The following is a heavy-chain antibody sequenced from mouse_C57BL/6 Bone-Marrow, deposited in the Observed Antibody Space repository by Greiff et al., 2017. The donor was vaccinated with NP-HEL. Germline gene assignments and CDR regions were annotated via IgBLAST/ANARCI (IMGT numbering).Heavy chain of an antibody. CDR1: GFTFSSYG. D-gene: IGHD1-1*01. Sequence: EVMLVESGGDLVKPGGSLKLSCAASGFTFSSYGMSWVRQTPDKRLEWVATISSGGSYTYYPDSVKGRFTISRDNAKNTLYLQMSSLKSEDTAMYYCARHRDYYGSSCWFDYWGQGTTLTVSS. V-gene: IGHV5-6*02. J-gene: IGHJ2*01. CDR2: ISSGGSYT. CDR3: ARHRDYYGSSCWFDY.